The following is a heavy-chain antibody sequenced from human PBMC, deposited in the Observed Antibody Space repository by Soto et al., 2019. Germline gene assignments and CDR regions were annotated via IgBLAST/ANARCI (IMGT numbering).Heavy chain of an antibody. Sequence: SETLSLTCAVSSGSISSSNWWSWVRQPPGKGLEWIGEIYHSGSTNYNPSLESRVTISVDKSKNQFSLKLSSVTAADTAVYYCAREPSNYYGSGSNDYWGQGTLVTVSS. D-gene: IGHD3-10*01. CDR1: SGSISSSNW. CDR3: AREPSNYYGSGSNDY. J-gene: IGHJ4*02. CDR2: IYHSGST. V-gene: IGHV4-4*02.